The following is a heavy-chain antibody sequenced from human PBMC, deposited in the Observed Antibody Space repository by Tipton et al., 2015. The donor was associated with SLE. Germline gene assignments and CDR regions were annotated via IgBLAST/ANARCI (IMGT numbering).Heavy chain of an antibody. J-gene: IGHJ3*02. CDR1: SYSISSVYY. CDR2: IYHSGST. D-gene: IGHD6-19*01. Sequence: TLSLTCAVSSYSISSVYYWGWIRQPPGKGLEWIGSIYHSGSTNYNPSLKSRVTIPVDTSKNQFSLKLSSVTAADTAMYYCAREGSWSVAVAATGAFDIWGQGTMVTVSS. CDR3: AREGSWSVAVAATGAFDI. V-gene: IGHV4-38-2*02.